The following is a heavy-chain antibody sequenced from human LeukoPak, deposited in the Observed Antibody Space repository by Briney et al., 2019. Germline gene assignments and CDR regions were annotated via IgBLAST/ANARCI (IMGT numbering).Heavy chain of an antibody. CDR3: AKAEGQWSPGYFDY. Sequence: GGSLRLSCAASGFTFSSYGMHWVRQAPGKGLEWVSAISGSGGSTNYADSVKGRFTISRDNSKNTLYLQMNSLRAEDTAVYYCAKAEGQWSPGYFDYWGQGTLVTVSS. D-gene: IGHD2-15*01. CDR2: ISGSGGST. V-gene: IGHV3-23*01. J-gene: IGHJ4*02. CDR1: GFTFSSYG.